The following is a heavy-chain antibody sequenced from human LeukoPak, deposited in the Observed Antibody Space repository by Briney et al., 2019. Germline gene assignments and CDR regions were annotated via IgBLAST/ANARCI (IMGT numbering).Heavy chain of an antibody. CDR3: ARVAELDFWSGYTYGMDV. Sequence: GRSLRLSCAASGFTFSSYGMHWVRQAPGKGLGWVAVIWYDGSNKYYADSVKGRFTISRDNSKNTLYLQMNSLRAEDTAVYYCARVAELDFWSGYTYGMDVWGQGTTVTVSS. D-gene: IGHD3-3*01. V-gene: IGHV3-33*01. CDR2: IWYDGSNK. CDR1: GFTFSSYG. J-gene: IGHJ6*02.